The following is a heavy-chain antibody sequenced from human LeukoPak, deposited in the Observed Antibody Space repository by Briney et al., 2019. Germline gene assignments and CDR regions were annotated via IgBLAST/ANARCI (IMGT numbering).Heavy chain of an antibody. V-gene: IGHV4-59*01. CDR2: IYYSGGT. CDR3: AREGIYGDYRNDY. Sequence: KPSETLSLTCTVSGGSINYYYWMWIRQPPGKGLEWIGYIYYSGGTHYNPSLKSRVTMLVDTSKNQFSLKLTAVTAADTAVYYCAREGIYGDYRNDYWGQGTLVPASS. D-gene: IGHD4-17*01. CDR1: GGSINYYY. J-gene: IGHJ4*02.